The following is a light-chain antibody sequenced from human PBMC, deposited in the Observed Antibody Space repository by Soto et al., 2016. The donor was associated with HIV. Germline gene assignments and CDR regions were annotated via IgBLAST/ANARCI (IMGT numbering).Light chain of an antibody. CDR1: SLRSYY. V-gene: IGLV3-19*01. Sequence: SSELTQDPVVSVALGQTVRITCQGDSLRSYYASWYQQKPGQAPVLVIYGKNNRPSGIPDRFSGSSSGNTASLTITGAQAEDEADYYCNSRDSSAIVVFGGGTRLTVL. CDR3: NSRDSSAIVV. CDR2: GKN. J-gene: IGLJ2*01.